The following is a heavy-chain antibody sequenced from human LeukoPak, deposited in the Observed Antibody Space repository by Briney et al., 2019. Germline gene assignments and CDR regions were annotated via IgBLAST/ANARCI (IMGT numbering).Heavy chain of an antibody. Sequence: ASEKVACKASGYTFTSYGISWVRQAPGQGLEWMGWISAYNGNTNYAQKLQGRVTMTTDTSTSTAYMELRSLRSDDTAVYYCARVHPITMVRGVTYDPWGQGTLVTVSS. CDR3: ARVHPITMVRGVTYDP. J-gene: IGHJ5*02. D-gene: IGHD3-10*01. CDR1: GYTFTSYG. CDR2: ISAYNGNT. V-gene: IGHV1-18*01.